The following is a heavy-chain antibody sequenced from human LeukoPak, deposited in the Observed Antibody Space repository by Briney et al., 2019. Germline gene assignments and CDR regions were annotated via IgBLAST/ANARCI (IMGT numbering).Heavy chain of an antibody. CDR1: GGSFSDYY. CDR2: IRHGGSS. J-gene: IGHJ3*02. V-gene: IGHV4-34*01. D-gene: IGHD3-22*01. CDR3: ASLYYYDSSGYYFDAFDI. Sequence: PSETLSLTCAVYGGSFSDYYWNWIRQPPGKGLEWIGEIRHGGSSNYNPSLKSRVTISVDTSKNQFSLKLSSVTAADTAVYYCASLYYYDSSGYYFDAFDIWGQGTMVTVSS.